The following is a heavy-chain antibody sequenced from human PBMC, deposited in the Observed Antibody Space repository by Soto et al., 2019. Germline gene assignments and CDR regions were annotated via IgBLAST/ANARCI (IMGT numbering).Heavy chain of an antibody. V-gene: IGHV3-30*18. CDR2: ISYDGSNK. J-gene: IGHJ6*03. CDR3: AKPGRRDNYYYYYMDV. Sequence: GGSLRLSCAASGFTFSSYGMHWVRQAPGKGLEWVAVISYDGSNKYYADSVKGRFTISRDNSKNTLYLQMNSLRAEDTAVYYCAKPGRRDNYYYYYMDVWGKGTTVTVSS. CDR1: GFTFSSYG.